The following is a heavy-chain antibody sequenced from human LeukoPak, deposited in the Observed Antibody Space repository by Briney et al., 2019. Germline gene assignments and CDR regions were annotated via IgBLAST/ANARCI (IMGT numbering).Heavy chain of an antibody. V-gene: IGHV3-23*01. CDR1: GFTFSSYA. CDR2: ISGSGGST. Sequence: GGPLRLSCAASGFTFSSYAMSGVRQAPGKALEWVSAISGSGGSTYYADSVKGRFTISRDNSKNTLYLQMNSLRAEDTAVYYCAKDQTVAGFYFDYWGQGTLVTVSS. CDR3: AKDQTVAGFYFDY. D-gene: IGHD6-19*01. J-gene: IGHJ4*02.